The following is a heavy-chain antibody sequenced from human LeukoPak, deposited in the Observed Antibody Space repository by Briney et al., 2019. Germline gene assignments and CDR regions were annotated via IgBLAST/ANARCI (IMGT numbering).Heavy chain of an antibody. CDR2: IIPIFGTP. V-gene: IGHV1-69*05. CDR3: ARSPPSTELLHHFDY. CDR1: GGTFSSYA. Sequence: SVRVSCKASGGTFSSYALSWVRQAPGHGPEWMGGIIPIFGTPHYAQKFQGRVTITTDESTSTAYMELSSLRSEDTDVYYCARSPPSTELLHHFDYWGQGTLVTVSS. J-gene: IGHJ4*02. D-gene: IGHD2-15*01.